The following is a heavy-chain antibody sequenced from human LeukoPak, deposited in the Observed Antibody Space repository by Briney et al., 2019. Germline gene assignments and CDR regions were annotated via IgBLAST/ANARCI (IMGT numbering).Heavy chain of an antibody. D-gene: IGHD2-2*01. V-gene: IGHV5-51*01. CDR3: ALTLGCSSTSCQRGWFDP. CDR1: GYSFTSYW. CDR2: IYPGDSDT. Sequence: GESLKIPCKGSGYSFTSYWIGWVRQMPGKGLEWMGIIYPGDSDTRYSPSFQGQVTISADKSISTAYLQWSSLKASDTAMYYCALTLGCSSTSCQRGWFDPWGQGTLVTVSS. J-gene: IGHJ5*02.